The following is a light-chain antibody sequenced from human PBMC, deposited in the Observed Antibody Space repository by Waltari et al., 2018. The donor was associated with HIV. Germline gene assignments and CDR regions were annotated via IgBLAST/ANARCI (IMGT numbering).Light chain of an antibody. CDR2: AAS. CDR3: QQSFNNPRS. V-gene: IGKV1-39*01. CDR1: QTVSTY. Sequence: DIQMTQSPSSLSASIGDRVTITCRASQTVSTYLKWYQQKPGKAPKLLIYAASSLQSGVPSRFSGSGSGTEFTLTISSLQPEDFATYYCQQSFNNPRSFGQGTKVEVK. J-gene: IGKJ1*01.